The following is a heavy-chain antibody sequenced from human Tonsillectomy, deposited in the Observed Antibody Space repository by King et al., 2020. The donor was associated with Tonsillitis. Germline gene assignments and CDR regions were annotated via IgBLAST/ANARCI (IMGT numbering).Heavy chain of an antibody. CDR3: AAFPIIVVRGVMGSAYRYGLDV. Sequence: VQLVQSGAEVKKPGASVKVSCKVSGYSLIELSMHWVRQAPGKGLEWMGGFDPDNAEIIYAQKFQGRVTMTEDSSAGTVYMELSSLSPEDTAMYYCAAFPIIVVRGVMGSAYRYGLDVWGQGTTVTVSS. CDR2: FDPDNAEI. V-gene: IGHV1-24*01. CDR1: GYSLIELS. D-gene: IGHD3-10*01. J-gene: IGHJ6*02.